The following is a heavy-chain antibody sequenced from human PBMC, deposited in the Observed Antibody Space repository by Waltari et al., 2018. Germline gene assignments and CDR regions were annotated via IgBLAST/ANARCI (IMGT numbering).Heavy chain of an antibody. CDR1: GFSLSTSGVG. J-gene: IGHJ5*02. D-gene: IGHD2-15*01. CDR2: IYWNDDK. V-gene: IGHV2-5*01. CDR3: AHRSVYCSGGSCYPGWFDP. Sequence: QITLKESGPTLVKPTQTLTLTCTFSGFSLSTSGVGVGWIRQPPGKALEWLALIYWNDDKRYSPSLKIRLTITKDTSKNQVVLTMTNMDPVDTATYYCAHRSVYCSGGSCYPGWFDPWGQGTLVTVSS.